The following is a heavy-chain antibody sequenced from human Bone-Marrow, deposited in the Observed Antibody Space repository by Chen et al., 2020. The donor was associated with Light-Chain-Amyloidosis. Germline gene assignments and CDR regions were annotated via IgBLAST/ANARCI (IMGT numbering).Heavy chain of an antibody. CDR3: ARLRSGTGYYTGDYYYGMDV. J-gene: IGHJ6*02. CDR1: GFTLSSSW. CDR2: INSDGGSI. Sequence: EVQLVESGGGLVQPGGSLTLSCAASGFTLSSSWMHWVRQAPGKGLVWVSRINSDGGSINYADSVEGRFTVSRDNAKNTLYLQMNSLRAEDTAVYYCARLRSGTGYYTGDYYYGMDVWGQGTTVTVSS. D-gene: IGHD3-9*01. V-gene: IGHV3-74*01.